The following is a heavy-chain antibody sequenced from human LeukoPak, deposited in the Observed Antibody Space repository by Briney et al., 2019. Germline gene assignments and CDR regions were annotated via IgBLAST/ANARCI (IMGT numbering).Heavy chain of an antibody. V-gene: IGHV3-74*01. D-gene: IGHD4-23*01. J-gene: IGHJ4*02. Sequence: GGSLRLSCAASGFTFSSYWMHWVRQAPGKGLVWVSRINSDGSRTSYADSVKGRFTISRDISKNTLYLQMSSLRAEDTAVYYCARRAGGYSHPYDYWGQGVLVTVSS. CDR1: GFTFSSYW. CDR2: INSDGSRT. CDR3: ARRAGGYSHPYDY.